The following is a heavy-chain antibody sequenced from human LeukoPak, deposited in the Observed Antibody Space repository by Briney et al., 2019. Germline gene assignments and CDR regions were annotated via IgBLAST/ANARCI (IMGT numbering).Heavy chain of an antibody. CDR1: GFTSGTYG. Sequence: GGSLRLSCAASGFTSGTYGMHWVRQAPGKGLEWVAVIWYDGSNKYYADSVEGRFTLSRDNSKNTLYLQMNSLRAEDTAIYYCARDYSKSIASPDHWGQGTLVTVSS. V-gene: IGHV3-33*01. J-gene: IGHJ4*02. D-gene: IGHD1-26*01. CDR3: ARDYSKSIASPDH. CDR2: IWYDGSNK.